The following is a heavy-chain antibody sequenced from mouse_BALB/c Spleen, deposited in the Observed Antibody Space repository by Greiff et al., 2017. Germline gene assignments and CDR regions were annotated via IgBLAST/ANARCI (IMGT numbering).Heavy chain of an antibody. CDR2: ISSGGGYT. V-gene: IGHV5-6*01. Sequence: EVQVVESGAALVQPGGSLKLSCAASGFTFSSYGMSWVRQTPAQRLAWVATISSGGGYTYYPDSVKGRITITRDNAKNTLYLQMSSLKSEDTAMYYCARQNTATTGDYGGQGTTGT. J-gene: IGHJ4*01. CDR1: GFTFSSYG. CDR3: ARQNTATTGDY. D-gene: IGHD1-1*01.